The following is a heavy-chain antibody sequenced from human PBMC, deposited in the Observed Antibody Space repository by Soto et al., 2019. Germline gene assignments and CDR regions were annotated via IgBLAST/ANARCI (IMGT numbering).Heavy chain of an antibody. CDR3: ARRRLSLGLFHYYGMDV. CDR1: GYSFTSYW. J-gene: IGHJ6*02. D-gene: IGHD3-16*01. CDR2: IYPGDSET. Sequence: HGESLKISCNGSGYSFTSYWIGWVRQMPGKGLEWMGIIYPGDSETRYSPSFQGQVTISADKSISTAYLQWSSLKASDTAMYYCARRRLSLGLFHYYGMDVWGQGTKVTVYS. V-gene: IGHV5-51*01.